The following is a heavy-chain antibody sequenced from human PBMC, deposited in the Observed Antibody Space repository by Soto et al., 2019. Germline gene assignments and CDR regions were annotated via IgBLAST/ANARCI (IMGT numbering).Heavy chain of an antibody. Sequence: QVTLKESGPVLVKLTEPLTLTCTVSGFSLSNARMGVSWIRQPPGKALECLAHIFSNDEKSYSPSLKSRLTISRDTSKSQVVLTMTTMDPVATATYYGARIRGNSERIGGWFDPWGQGTLVTVSS. CDR3: ARIRGNSERIGGWFDP. D-gene: IGHD1-1*01. CDR2: IFSNDEK. CDR1: GFSLSNARMG. J-gene: IGHJ5*02. V-gene: IGHV2-26*01.